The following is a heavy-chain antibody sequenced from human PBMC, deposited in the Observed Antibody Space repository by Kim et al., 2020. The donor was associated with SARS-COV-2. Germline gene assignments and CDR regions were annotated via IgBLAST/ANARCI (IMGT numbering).Heavy chain of an antibody. CDR1: GITVTTNY. V-gene: IGHV3-66*01. CDR3: AREPYSSSWRAY. J-gene: IGHJ4*02. D-gene: IGHD6-6*01. Sequence: GGSLRLSCAVSGITVTTNYMNWVRQAPGKGLEWVSTIYSGGTTYYADSVKVRFTISRDTSKTTLYLQMNSLRAEATAVYYCAREPYSSSWRAYWGPGTLVTVSS. CDR2: IYSGGTT.